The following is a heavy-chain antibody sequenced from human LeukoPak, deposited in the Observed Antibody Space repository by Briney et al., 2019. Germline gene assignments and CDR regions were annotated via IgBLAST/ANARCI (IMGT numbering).Heavy chain of an antibody. CDR1: GFSLSTSGMC. D-gene: IGHD4-17*01. CDR3: ARQRMTTVATLPFDS. Sequence: SGPALVKPTQTLRLTCTVSGFSLSTSGMCVSWIRQPPGKALEWLARIDWDDDKYYSTSLKTRLTISKDTSKNQVVLTMTNMDPVDTATYYCARQRMTTVATLPFDSWGQGILVTVSS. J-gene: IGHJ4*02. CDR2: IDWDDDK. V-gene: IGHV2-70*11.